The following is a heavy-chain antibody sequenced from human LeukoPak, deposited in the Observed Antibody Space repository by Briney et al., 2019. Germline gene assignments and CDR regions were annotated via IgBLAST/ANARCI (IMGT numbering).Heavy chain of an antibody. V-gene: IGHV3-53*01. Sequence: GGSLRLSCAASGFTVIDNYMSWVRQAPGKGLEWVSVIYSGRSAYYADSVKGRFTISRDNAKNSLYLQMNSLRDEDTAVYYCARDVSDFWSGSTDYWGQGTLVTVSS. CDR2: IYSGRSA. D-gene: IGHD3-3*01. CDR3: ARDVSDFWSGSTDY. J-gene: IGHJ4*02. CDR1: GFTVIDNY.